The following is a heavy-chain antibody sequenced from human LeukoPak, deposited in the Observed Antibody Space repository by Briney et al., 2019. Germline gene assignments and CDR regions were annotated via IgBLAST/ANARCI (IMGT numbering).Heavy chain of an antibody. CDR1: GGSIRSSGTSY. V-gene: IGHV4-39*07. J-gene: IGHJ4*02. Sequence: LETLSLTCSVSGGSIRSSGTSYWGWIRQPPGRGLEWVGTFYSSGSSHYNPSLKNRVTISVDTSKNQFSLKLSSVTAADTAMYYCAREGRDYYDRSGYSPDYWGQGTLVTVSS. D-gene: IGHD3-22*01. CDR3: AREGRDYYDRSGYSPDY. CDR2: FYSSGSS.